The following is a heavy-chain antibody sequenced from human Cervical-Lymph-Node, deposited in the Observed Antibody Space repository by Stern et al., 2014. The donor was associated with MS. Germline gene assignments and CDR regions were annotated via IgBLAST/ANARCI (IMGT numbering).Heavy chain of an antibody. CDR3: ARGSAGAGAFFDY. Sequence: VQLVESGAEVKKPGESLKISCKGSGYTFSNSWIGWVRQMPGRGLEWMGIIYPGDSDTRYSSSFQGQITISADKSISTAYLQWNSLKASDTAIFYCARGSAGAGAFFDYWGQGTLVTVSS. D-gene: IGHD2-8*02. CDR2: IYPGDSDT. CDR1: GYTFSNSW. J-gene: IGHJ4*02. V-gene: IGHV5-51*01.